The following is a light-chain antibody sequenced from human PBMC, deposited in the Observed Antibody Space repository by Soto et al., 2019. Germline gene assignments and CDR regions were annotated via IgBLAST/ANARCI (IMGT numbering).Light chain of an antibody. CDR3: FSYRSNTTHV. J-gene: IGLJ1*01. Sequence: QSVLTQPASVSGSPGQSITISCAGTTSDVGLYNYVSWYQLHPGKAPKVMIYDVTNRPSGVSNRFSGSKSGSTASLTISGLQAEDEADYYCFSYRSNTTHVFGTGTKATVL. V-gene: IGLV2-14*01. CDR2: DVT. CDR1: TSDVGLYNY.